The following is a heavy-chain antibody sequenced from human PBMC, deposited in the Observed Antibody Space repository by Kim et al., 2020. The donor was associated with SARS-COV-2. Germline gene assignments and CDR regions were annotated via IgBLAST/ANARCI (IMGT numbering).Heavy chain of an antibody. D-gene: IGHD2-15*01. Sequence: ASVKVSCKASGYTFTGYYMHWVRQAPGQGLEWMGWINPNSGGTNYAQKFQGRVTMTRDTSISTAYMELSRLRSDDTAVYYCAREAISGSGGTTADPFDYWGLGTLVTVSS. V-gene: IGHV1-2*02. J-gene: IGHJ4*02. CDR1: GYTFTGYY. CDR3: AREAISGSGGTTADPFDY. CDR2: INPNSGGT.